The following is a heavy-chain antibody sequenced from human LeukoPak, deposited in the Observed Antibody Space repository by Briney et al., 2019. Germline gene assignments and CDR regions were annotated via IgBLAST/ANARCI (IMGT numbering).Heavy chain of an antibody. D-gene: IGHD2-15*01. J-gene: IGHJ5*02. CDR2: ISYDGSNK. CDR3: ARGAGSVVVAATGLNNWFDP. CDR1: GFTFSSYA. Sequence: PGGSLRLSCAASGFTFSSYAMHWVRQAPGKGLEWVAVISYDGSNKYYADSVKGRFTISRDNSKNTLYLQMNSLRAEDTAVYYCARGAGSVVVAATGLNNWFDPWGQGTLVTVSS. V-gene: IGHV3-30-3*01.